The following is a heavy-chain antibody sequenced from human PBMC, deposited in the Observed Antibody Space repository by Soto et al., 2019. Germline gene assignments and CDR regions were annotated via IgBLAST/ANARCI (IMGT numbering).Heavy chain of an antibody. Sequence: ASVKVSSKTSGYSFSYYGISWVRQAPGQGLEWLGWISPYSDGNTKYAQILQGRVSMTTDTSTKTAYMEVRSLRSDDTAVYYCARGGYYDSSGSRNYHYYGMNVWGQETTVTVSS. CDR3: ARGGYYDSSGSRNYHYYGMNV. V-gene: IGHV1-18*01. CDR2: ISPYSDGNT. J-gene: IGHJ6*02. D-gene: IGHD3-22*01. CDR1: GYSFSYYG.